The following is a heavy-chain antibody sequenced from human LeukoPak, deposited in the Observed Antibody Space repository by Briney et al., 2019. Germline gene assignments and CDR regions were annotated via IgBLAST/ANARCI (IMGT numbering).Heavy chain of an antibody. V-gene: IGHV1-46*01. CDR3: ARELSISGLDY. CDR1: GYTFTSYY. CDR2: INPSGGTT. J-gene: IGHJ4*02. Sequence: ASVKVSCKASGYTFTSYYIHWVRQAPGRGLEWMGIINPSGGTTNFAQNFQGRVIVTRDTSTSTVYMELSSLRSEDTAVYYCARELSISGLDYWGQGTLVTVSS. D-gene: IGHD6-19*01.